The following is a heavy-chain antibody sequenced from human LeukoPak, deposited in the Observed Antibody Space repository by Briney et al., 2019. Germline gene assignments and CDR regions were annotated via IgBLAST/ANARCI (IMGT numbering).Heavy chain of an antibody. D-gene: IGHD3-22*01. Sequence: GGSLRLSCAASGFTFSSYSMTWVRQAPGKGLEWVANIKQDGSEKDYVDSVKGRFTISRDNAKNSLYLQMDSLRVEDTAVYYCARKGGYSSGYYYWGQGTLVTVSS. J-gene: IGHJ4*02. CDR2: IKQDGSEK. V-gene: IGHV3-7*03. CDR1: GFTFSSYS. CDR3: ARKGGYSSGYYY.